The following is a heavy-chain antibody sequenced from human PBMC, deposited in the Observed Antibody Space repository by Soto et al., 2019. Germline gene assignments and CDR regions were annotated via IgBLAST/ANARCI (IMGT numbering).Heavy chain of an antibody. D-gene: IGHD3-9*01. CDR3: ARGRRLRYFDWSQNYNWFDP. Sequence: GASVKVSCKASGYTFTSYAMHWVRQAPGQRLEWMGWINAGNGNTKYSQKFQGRVTITRDTSASTAYMELSSLRSEDTAVYYCARGRRLRYFDWSQNYNWFDPWGQGTQVTVSS. V-gene: IGHV1-3*01. CDR1: GYTFTSYA. CDR2: INAGNGNT. J-gene: IGHJ5*02.